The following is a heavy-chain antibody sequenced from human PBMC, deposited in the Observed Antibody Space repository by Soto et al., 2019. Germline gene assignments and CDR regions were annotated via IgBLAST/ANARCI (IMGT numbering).Heavy chain of an antibody. CDR3: ARGEDAFFYYGLDV. J-gene: IGHJ6*02. CDR1: GGSISSGGYY. CDR2: IYYTGST. V-gene: IGHV4-31*03. Sequence: SETLSLTCTVSGGSISSGGYYWSWIRQHPGKGLEWIGNIYYTGSTHYDPSLKSRITISLDTSKNQISLKLSSVTAADTAVYYCARGEDAFFYYGLDVWGQGITVTVSS.